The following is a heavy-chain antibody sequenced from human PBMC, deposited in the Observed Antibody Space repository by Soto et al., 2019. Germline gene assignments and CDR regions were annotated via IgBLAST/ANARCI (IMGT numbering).Heavy chain of an antibody. CDR2: IYSGGST. CDR1: GFTVSSNY. Sequence: GSLRLSCAASGFTVSSNYMSWVRQAPGKGLEWVSVIYSGGSTYYADSVKGRFTISRDNSKNTLYLQMNSLRAEDAAVYYCAREKSYYYYMDVWGKGTTVTVSS. V-gene: IGHV3-66*01. CDR3: AREKSYYYYMDV. J-gene: IGHJ6*03.